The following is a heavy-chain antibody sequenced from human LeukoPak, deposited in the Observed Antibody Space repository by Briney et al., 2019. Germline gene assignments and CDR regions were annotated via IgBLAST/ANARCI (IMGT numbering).Heavy chain of an antibody. D-gene: IGHD2-21*02. CDR2: ISYDGSNK. CDR1: GFTFSSYG. CDR3: AKVHPPMVVTAIPDY. Sequence: GGSLRLSCAASGFTFSSYGMHWVRQAPGKGLEWVAVISYDGSNKYYADSVKGRFTIPRDNSKNTLYLQMNSLRAEDTAVYYCAKVHPPMVVTAIPDYWGQGTLVTVSS. J-gene: IGHJ4*02. V-gene: IGHV3-30*18.